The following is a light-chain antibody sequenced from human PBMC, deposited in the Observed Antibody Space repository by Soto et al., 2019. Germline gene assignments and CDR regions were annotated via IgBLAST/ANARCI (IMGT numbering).Light chain of an antibody. CDR2: DAS. J-gene: IGKJ5*01. V-gene: IGKV3-11*01. CDR3: QQSSDWPPIN. Sequence: EVVLTHSPDTLSFPPVEIPSLCFIASQSISSYLACYQQKPGQAPRLLIYDASNRATGIPARFSGSGSGTDFTLTISSLEPEDFAVYYCQQSSDWPPINCGQGKRREIK. CDR1: QSISSY.